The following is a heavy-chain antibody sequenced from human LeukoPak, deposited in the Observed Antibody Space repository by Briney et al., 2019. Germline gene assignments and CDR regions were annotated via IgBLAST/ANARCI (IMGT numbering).Heavy chain of an antibody. D-gene: IGHD5-12*01. CDR2: ISSSGSTI. Sequence: GGSLRLSCAASGFTFSDYYMSWIRQAPGKGLEWVSYISSSGSTIYYADSVKGRFTISRDNAKNSLYLQMNSLRAEDTAVYYCAGAPLALRTGYGGEFPNWFDPWGQGTLVTVSS. J-gene: IGHJ5*02. CDR3: AGAPLALRTGYGGEFPNWFDP. V-gene: IGHV3-11*01. CDR1: GFTFSDYY.